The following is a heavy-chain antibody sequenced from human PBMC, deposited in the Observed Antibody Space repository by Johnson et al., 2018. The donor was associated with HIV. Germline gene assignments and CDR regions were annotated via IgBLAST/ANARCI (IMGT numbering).Heavy chain of an antibody. V-gene: IGHV3-33*06. CDR1: GFTFSSYG. J-gene: IGHJ3*01. CDR3: AKGTSRGWADAFDV. Sequence: VQVLESGGGVVQPGTSLRLSCVPSGFTFSSYGMHWVRQAPGKGLEWVATTWFDGTNQYYAHSVKGRSTIYRDNFKKTVHLQMNSLRAEDTAVYYCAKGTSRGWADAFDVWGQGTMVTVSS. D-gene: IGHD6-19*01. CDR2: TWFDGTNQ.